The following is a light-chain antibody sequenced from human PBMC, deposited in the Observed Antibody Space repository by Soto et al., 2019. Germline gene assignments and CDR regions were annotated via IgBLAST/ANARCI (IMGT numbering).Light chain of an antibody. Sequence: QSVLTQPPSASGSPGQSVTISCTGTSSDVGAYNYVSWYQQHPGRAPKLMIWEVTKRPSGVPDRFSGSKSGNTASLTVSGLQGDDDADYYCSSYAGNNIYVFGTGTKLTVL. CDR2: EVT. V-gene: IGLV2-8*01. CDR3: SSYAGNNIYV. J-gene: IGLJ1*01. CDR1: SSDVGAYNY.